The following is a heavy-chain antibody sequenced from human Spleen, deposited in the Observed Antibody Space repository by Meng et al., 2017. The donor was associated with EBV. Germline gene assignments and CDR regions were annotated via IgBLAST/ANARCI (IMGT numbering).Heavy chain of an antibody. V-gene: IGHV7-4-1*02. CDR3: SRGTSSVMPY. CDR1: GYTFSDFP. D-gene: IGHD3-16*01. J-gene: IGHJ4*02. CDR2: INPSTWVP. Sequence: QVHLLQSWAEVKEAGASVKVSCKASGYTFSDFPVNWVRQAPGQGLEWMGWINPSTWVPTYRHNFTGRFVFSLDTSVSTAYLQISTLKTEDTAVYYCSRGTSSVMPYWGQGTLVTVSS.